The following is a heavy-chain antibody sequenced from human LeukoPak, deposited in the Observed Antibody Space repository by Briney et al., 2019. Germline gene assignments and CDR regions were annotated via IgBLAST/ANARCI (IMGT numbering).Heavy chain of an antibody. V-gene: IGHV3-7*01. CDR3: ARGRRDYYYYYMDV. CDR1: GFTFINDY. CDR2: INREGTET. Sequence: GGSLRLSCVVSGFTFINDYMSWVRQAPGKGLEWVAFINREGTETLYVDSVKGRFTISRANAKNSLYLQMNSLRAEDTAVYYCARGRRDYYYYYMDVWGKGTTVTVSS. J-gene: IGHJ6*03.